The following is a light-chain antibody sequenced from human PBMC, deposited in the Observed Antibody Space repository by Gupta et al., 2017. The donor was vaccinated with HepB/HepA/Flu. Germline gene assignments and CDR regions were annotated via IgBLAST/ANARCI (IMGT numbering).Light chain of an antibody. CDR2: AAS. J-gene: IGKJ1*01. CDR1: RGITND. V-gene: IGKV1-6*01. CDR3: RPEDFCPST. Sequence: AVHMNQSPSPLSASVADRVTITCRASRGITNDLAWYQQKPGKAPKLLIFAASRVQSGVPSRFSGSGSGTDFTLTISGRQPEDFANYYCRPEDFCPSTFGQGTKVDFK.